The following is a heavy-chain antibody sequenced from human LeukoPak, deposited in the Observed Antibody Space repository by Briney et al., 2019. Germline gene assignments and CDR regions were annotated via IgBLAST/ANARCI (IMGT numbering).Heavy chain of an antibody. CDR1: GFPFGEHA. D-gene: IGHD5-12*01. CDR2: IRRKTSGEAT. J-gene: IGHJ4*02. V-gene: IGHV3-49*03. CDR3: ARWGDYDYSFDY. Sequence: GRSLRLSCIVSGFPFGEHAMSWFRQAPGKGMEWVGFIRRKTSGEATEYAASVKGRFTISRDDSKGIAYLQMNSLKTEDTAVYYCARWGDYDYSFDYWGQGTLVTVSS.